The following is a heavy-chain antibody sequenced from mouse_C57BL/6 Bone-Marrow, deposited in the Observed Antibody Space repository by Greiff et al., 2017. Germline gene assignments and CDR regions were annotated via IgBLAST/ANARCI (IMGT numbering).Heavy chain of an antibody. CDR2: IDPANGNT. Sequence: EVQLQQSVAELVRPGASVKLSCTASGFNIKNTYLHWVKQRPEQGLEWIGRIDPANGNTKYAPKFPGKATITADTSSTTAYRQLSSLTSEDTAIYYCARATNTTVVAPYWYFDGWGTGTTVTVSS. CDR1: GFNIKNTY. CDR3: ARATNTTVVAPYWYFDG. V-gene: IGHV14-3*01. D-gene: IGHD1-1*01. J-gene: IGHJ1*03.